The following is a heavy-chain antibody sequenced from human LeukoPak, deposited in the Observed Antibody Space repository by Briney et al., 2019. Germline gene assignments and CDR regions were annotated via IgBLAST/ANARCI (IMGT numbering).Heavy chain of an antibody. CDR1: GGSFSGYH. CDR2: INPSGST. J-gene: IGHJ6*03. Sequence: SETLSLTCAVYGGSFSGYHWTWIRQSPGKGLEWIGVINPSGSTYYNPSLKSRLTISVDTSKNQFSLKLRSVTAADTAVYYCARGRHDITMIVVVMTSVSYYLDAWGKGTTVTVS. D-gene: IGHD3-22*01. CDR3: ARGRHDITMIVVVMTSVSYYLDA. V-gene: IGHV4-34*01.